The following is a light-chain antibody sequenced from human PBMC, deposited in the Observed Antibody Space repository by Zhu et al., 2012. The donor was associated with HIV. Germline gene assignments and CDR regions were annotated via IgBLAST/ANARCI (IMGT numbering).Light chain of an antibody. CDR2: KAS. Sequence: DVQLTQSPSFLSASVGDRVTITCRASESISRYLAWYQQKPGKAPKLLIYKASSLESGVPSRFSGSGSRTEFSLTISSLQPDDFATYYCQEYPGTFGQGTKGGNQT. V-gene: IGKV1-5*03. J-gene: IGKJ1*01. CDR1: ESISRY. CDR3: QEYPGT.